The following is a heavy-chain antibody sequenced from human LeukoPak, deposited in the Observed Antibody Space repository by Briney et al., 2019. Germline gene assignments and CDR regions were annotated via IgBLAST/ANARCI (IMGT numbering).Heavy chain of an antibody. V-gene: IGHV4-4*09. D-gene: IGHD3-3*01. J-gene: IGHJ4*02. Sequence: SETLSLTCTVSGDSIRSNHWSWIRQPPGKGLEWIGYIHTSGSANYSPSLKSRVFISVDTSKNQFSLKLSSLTAADTAVYYCARLMRGFWDSHFYFYCWGQVTLVTVSA. CDR2: IHTSGSA. CDR1: GDSIRSNH. CDR3: ARLMRGFWDSHFYFYC.